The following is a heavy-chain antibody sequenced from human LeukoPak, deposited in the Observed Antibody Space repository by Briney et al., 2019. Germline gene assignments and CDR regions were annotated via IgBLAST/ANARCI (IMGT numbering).Heavy chain of an antibody. CDR3: AKDRDYYDSSGYYYTGPYYGMDV. D-gene: IGHD3-22*01. CDR2: ISYDGSNK. V-gene: IGHV3-30*18. Sequence: GGSLRLSCAASGFTFSSYGMHWVRQAPGKGLEWVAVISYDGSNKYYADSVKGRFTISRDNSKNTLYLQMNSLRAEDTAVYYCAKDRDYYDSSGYYYTGPYYGMDVWGQGTTVTVSS. CDR1: GFTFSSYG. J-gene: IGHJ6*02.